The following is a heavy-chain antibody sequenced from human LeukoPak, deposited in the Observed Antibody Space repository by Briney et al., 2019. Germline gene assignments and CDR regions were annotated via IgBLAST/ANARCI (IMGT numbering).Heavy chain of an antibody. J-gene: IGHJ6*03. D-gene: IGHD3-10*01. CDR2: IYYSGST. CDR3: ARVESYSKWFGSYYYYYYMDV. CDR1: GGSISSYY. Sequence: SETLSLTCTVSGGSISSYYWSWIRQPPGKGLEWIGYIYYSGSTNYNPSLKSRVTISVDTSKNQFSLKLSSVTAADTAVYYCARVESYSKWFGSYYYYYYMDVWGKGTTVTVSS. V-gene: IGHV4-59*01.